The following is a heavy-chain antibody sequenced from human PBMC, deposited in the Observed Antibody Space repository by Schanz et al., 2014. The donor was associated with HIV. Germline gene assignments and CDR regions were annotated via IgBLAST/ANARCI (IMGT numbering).Heavy chain of an antibody. J-gene: IGHJ4*02. D-gene: IGHD3-22*01. V-gene: IGHV3-23*04. CDR3: AKGRGTYSSGYYDPPDY. CDR2: ISGSGDIT. CDR1: GLIFRTYD. Sequence: EVQLVESGGGLVKRGGSLRLSCVVSGLIFRTYDMNWVRQAPGKGLEWVSAISGSGDITYYADSVKGRFTISRDNSKNTLYLQMSSLRVEDTAVYYCAKGRGTYSSGYYDPPDYWGQGTLVTVSS.